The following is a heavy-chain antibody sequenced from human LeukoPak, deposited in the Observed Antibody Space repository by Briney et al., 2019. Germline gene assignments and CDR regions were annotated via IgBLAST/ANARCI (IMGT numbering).Heavy chain of an antibody. J-gene: IGHJ3*01. D-gene: IGHD1-7*01. CDR2: IHYSGST. CDR1: GGSVSSGSYY. CDR3: ARVPGGGTAAN. Sequence: SETLSLTCTVSGGSVSSGSYYWSWIRQPPGKGLEWIGYIHYSGSTNDNPSLKSRVTISVDTSKNQFSLKLSSVTAADTAVYYCARVPGGGTAANWGQGTMVTVSS. V-gene: IGHV4-61*01.